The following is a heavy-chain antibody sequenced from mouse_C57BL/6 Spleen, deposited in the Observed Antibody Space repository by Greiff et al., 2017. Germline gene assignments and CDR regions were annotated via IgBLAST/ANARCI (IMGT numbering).Heavy chain of an antibody. Sequence: VQLQQSGPELVKPGASVKISCKASGYAFSSSWMNWVKQRPGKGLEWIGRIYPGDGETNYNGKFKGKATLTADKSSSTAYMQLSSLTSEDSAVYFCAREDFTTVVGTRGFAYWGQGTLVTVSA. CDR3: AREDFTTVVGTRGFAY. D-gene: IGHD1-1*01. V-gene: IGHV1-82*01. CDR1: GYAFSSSW. CDR2: IYPGDGET. J-gene: IGHJ3*01.